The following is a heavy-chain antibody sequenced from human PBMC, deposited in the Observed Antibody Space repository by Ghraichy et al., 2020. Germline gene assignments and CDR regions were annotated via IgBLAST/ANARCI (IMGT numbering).Heavy chain of an antibody. CDR3: ARVPHCD. CDR2: INSGGTKK. D-gene: IGHD2-21*02. V-gene: IGHV3-48*02. CDR1: GFIFGSYS. J-gene: IGHJ4*02. Sequence: GGSLRLSCEASGFIFGSYSLNWVRQAPGKGLEWVAYINSGGTKKYYADSVEGRFTVSRDNGISSLYLQMNSLRDEDTGVYFCARVPHCDSGQGTLGTVPS.